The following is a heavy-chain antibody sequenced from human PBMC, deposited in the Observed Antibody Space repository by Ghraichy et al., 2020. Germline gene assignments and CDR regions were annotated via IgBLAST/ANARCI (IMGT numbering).Heavy chain of an antibody. D-gene: IGHD2-2*01. CDR2: INPNSGGT. J-gene: IGHJ6*02. CDR3: ARDRGGGYCSSTSCYGNYYYYGMDV. CDR1: GYTFTGYY. Sequence: ASVKVSCKASGYTFTGYYMHWVRQAPGQGLEWMGWINPNSGGTNYAQKFQGWVTMTRDTSISTAYMELSRPRSDDTAVYYCARDRGGGYCSSTSCYGNYYYYGMDVWGQGTTVTVSS. V-gene: IGHV1-2*04.